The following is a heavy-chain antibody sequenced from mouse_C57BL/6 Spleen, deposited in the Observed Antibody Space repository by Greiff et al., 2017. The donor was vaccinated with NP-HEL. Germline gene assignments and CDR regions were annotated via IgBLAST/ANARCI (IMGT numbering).Heavy chain of an antibody. CDR1: GYTFTSYW. CDR3: ARGGDDGYYDAWFAY. V-gene: IGHV1-53*01. CDR2: INPSNGGT. D-gene: IGHD2-3*01. Sequence: QVQLQQPGTELVKPGASVKLSCKASGYTFTSYWMHWVKQRPGQGLEWIGNINPSNGGTNYNEKFKSKATLTVDKSSSTAYMQLSSLTSEDSAFYYCARGGDDGYYDAWFAYWGQGTLVTVSA. J-gene: IGHJ3*01.